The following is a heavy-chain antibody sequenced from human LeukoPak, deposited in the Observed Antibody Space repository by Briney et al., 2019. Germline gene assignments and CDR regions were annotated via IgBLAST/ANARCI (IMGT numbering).Heavy chain of an antibody. CDR1: GYTFTGYY. CDR2: INPNSGGT. Sequence: ASVKVSCKASGYTFTGYYMHWVRQAPGQGLEWMGWINPNSGGTNYAQKFQGRVTMTRDTSISTAYMELSRLRSDDTAVYYCAREDDYGDFPNDYWGQGTLVTVSS. J-gene: IGHJ4*02. CDR3: AREDDYGDFPNDY. D-gene: IGHD4-17*01. V-gene: IGHV1-2*02.